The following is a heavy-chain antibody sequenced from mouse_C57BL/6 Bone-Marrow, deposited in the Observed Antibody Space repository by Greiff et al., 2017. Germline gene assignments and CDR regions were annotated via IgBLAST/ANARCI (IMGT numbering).Heavy chain of an antibody. CDR1: GFNIKDYY. D-gene: IGHD2-13*01. V-gene: IGHV14-2*01. CDR2: SDPEDGET. Sequence: VQLKESGAELVKPGASVKLSCTASGFNIKDYYMNWVKQRTEQGLEWIGRSDPEDGETKYAPKFQGKATITADASSNTAYLQLSSLTSEDTAVYYCAPVYYGDCYAMDYWGQGTSVTVSS. CDR3: APVYYGDCYAMDY. J-gene: IGHJ4*01.